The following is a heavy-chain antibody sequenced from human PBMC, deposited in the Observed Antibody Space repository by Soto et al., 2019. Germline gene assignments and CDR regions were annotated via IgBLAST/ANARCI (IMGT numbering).Heavy chain of an antibody. CDR1: GYRFTSYW. CDR2: IFPSDSDT. J-gene: IGHJ5*02. Sequence: GESLKIPCRTSGYRFTSYWIAGGRQMPGKGLEWMGIIFPSDSDTRYSPSFQGQVTISADRSTSTVFLQWASLKASDTAVSFCARKDNSRYFNWFDPWGQGTLVTVSS. D-gene: IGHD4-4*01. CDR3: ARKDNSRYFNWFDP. V-gene: IGHV5-51*01.